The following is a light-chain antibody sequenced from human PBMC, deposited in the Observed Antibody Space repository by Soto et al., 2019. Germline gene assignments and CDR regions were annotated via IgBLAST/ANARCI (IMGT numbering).Light chain of an antibody. V-gene: IGKV1-39*01. CDR2: AAT. CDR1: QTIDTY. J-gene: IGKJ1*01. CDR3: QQNFNFPRT. Sequence: DIQLTQSPSSLSASVGDRVTITCRASQTIDTYLNWYQHKPGTAPKVLIYAATYLQNGVPSRFSGTDSGADFTLTISSLQPEDFATYYCQQNFNFPRTFGQGTKVDIK.